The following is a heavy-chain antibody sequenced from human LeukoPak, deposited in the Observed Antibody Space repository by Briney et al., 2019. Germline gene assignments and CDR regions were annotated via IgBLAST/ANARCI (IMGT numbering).Heavy chain of an antibody. D-gene: IGHD3-10*01. CDR3: ARELEVRGVTMAAFDY. CDR1: GYTFTSYY. V-gene: IGHV1-46*01. CDR2: INPSGGST. Sequence: ASVKVSCKASGYTFTSYYMHWVRQAPGQGLEWMGIINPSGGSTSYAQKFQGRVTMTRDTSTSTVYMELSSLRSEDTAVYYCARELEVRGVTMAAFDYWGQGTLVTVSS. J-gene: IGHJ4*02.